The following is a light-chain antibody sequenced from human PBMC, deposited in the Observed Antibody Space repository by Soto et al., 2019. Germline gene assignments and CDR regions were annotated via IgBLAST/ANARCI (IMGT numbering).Light chain of an antibody. CDR1: SSDVGAYNY. J-gene: IGLJ1*01. V-gene: IGLV2-11*01. CDR2: DVS. CDR3: CSSAGNMYV. Sequence: QSVLTQPRSVSGSPGQAVTLSCTGSSSDVGAYNYVSWYQQHPGKAPKLMIFDVSKRPSGVPDRFSGSKSGSTASLTISGLQAEDEADYYCCSSAGNMYVVGRGTKVTVL.